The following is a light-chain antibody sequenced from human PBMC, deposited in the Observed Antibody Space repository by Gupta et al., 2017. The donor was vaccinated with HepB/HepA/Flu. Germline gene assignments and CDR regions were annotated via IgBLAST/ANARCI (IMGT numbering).Light chain of an antibody. CDR3: QQYYSVPYT. J-gene: IGKJ4*01. Sequence: DIVMTQSPDSLAVSLGERATINCKSSQSVLYSSNNNNYLAWYQQKPGQPPKLLIYWASTRESGVPDRFSGGGSGTDFTLTISSLQAEDVAVYYCQQYYSVPYTFGGGTRVEIK. V-gene: IGKV4-1*01. CDR2: WAS. CDR1: QSVLYSSNNNNY.